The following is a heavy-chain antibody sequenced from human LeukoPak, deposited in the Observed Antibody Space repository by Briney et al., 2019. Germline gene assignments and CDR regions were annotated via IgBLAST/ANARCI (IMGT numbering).Heavy chain of an antibody. CDR1: GYSFPNYG. CDR3: ARGGYDFWSNYLNY. D-gene: IGHD3-3*01. CDR2: INAYSGNT. J-gene: IGHJ4*02. V-gene: IGHV1-18*01. Sequence: GASVKVSCKASGYSFPNYGLNWVRQAPGQGLEWMGWINAYSGNTNYAQKLQGRVTMTTDTSTSTAYMELRSLMSDDTAVYYCARGGYDFWSNYLNYWGQGTLVTVSS.